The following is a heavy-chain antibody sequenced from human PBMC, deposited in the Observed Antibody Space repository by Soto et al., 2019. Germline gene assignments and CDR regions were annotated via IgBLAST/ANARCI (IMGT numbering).Heavy chain of an antibody. Sequence: PGGSLRLSCAASGFTFSSYSMNWVRQAPGKGLEWVSSISSSSSYIYYADSVKGRFTISRDNAKNSLYLQMNSLRAEDTAVYYCARAVVVAATPYFDSWGQGTPVTVSS. V-gene: IGHV3-21*01. CDR3: ARAVVVAATPYFDS. CDR1: GFTFSSYS. D-gene: IGHD2-15*01. CDR2: ISSSSSYI. J-gene: IGHJ4*02.